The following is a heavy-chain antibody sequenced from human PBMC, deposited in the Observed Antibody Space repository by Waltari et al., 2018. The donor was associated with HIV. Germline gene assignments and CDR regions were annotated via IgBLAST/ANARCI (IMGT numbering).Heavy chain of an antibody. CDR3: VKGGDWELVGPPDY. CDR1: GFNFNLYE. J-gene: IGHJ4*02. V-gene: IGHV3-30*18. D-gene: IGHD1-7*01. Sequence: QVHLVESGGGVGQPGTSLRLPCGASGFNFNLYELHWVRQAPGKGPEWVAGVSYDGRDQYYIQSVRGRFTISRDNFKNMMDLQMNSLRSDDTGVYYCVKGGDWELVGPPDYWGQGTLVTVAS. CDR2: VSYDGRDQ.